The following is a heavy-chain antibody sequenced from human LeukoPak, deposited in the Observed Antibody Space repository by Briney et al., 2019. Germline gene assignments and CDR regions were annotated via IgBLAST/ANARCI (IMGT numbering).Heavy chain of an antibody. CDR2: INSDGSTT. D-gene: IGHD3-10*01. J-gene: IGHJ4*02. V-gene: IGHV3-74*01. Sequence: GGSLRLSCAASGFTFSSYAMSWVRQAPGKGLVWISRINSDGSTTSYADSVKGRFTISRDNAKNTLYLQMNSLRAEDTAVYYCARGNYYGQGYWGQGTLVTVSS. CDR3: ARGNYYGQGY. CDR1: GFTFSSYA.